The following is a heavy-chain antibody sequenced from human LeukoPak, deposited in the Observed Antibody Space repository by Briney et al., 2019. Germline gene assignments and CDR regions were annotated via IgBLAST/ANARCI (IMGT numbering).Heavy chain of an antibody. CDR2: ISSINNYI. CDR1: GLTFSSHW. J-gene: IGHJ4*02. D-gene: IGHD1-26*01. CDR3: ARRGGGGNYYEFDY. V-gene: IGHV3-21*01. Sequence: GSLRLSCAASGLTFSSHWMHWVRRAPGKGLEWVSYISSINNYIYYADSLKGRFTISRDNAKNSLYLQMNSLRAEDTAVYYCARRGGGGNYYEFDYWGQGTLVTVSS.